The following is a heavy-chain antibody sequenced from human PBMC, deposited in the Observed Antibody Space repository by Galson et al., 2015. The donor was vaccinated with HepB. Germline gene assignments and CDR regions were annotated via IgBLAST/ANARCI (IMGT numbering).Heavy chain of an antibody. Sequence: SVKVSCKASGGTFSSYTISWVRQAPGQGLEWMGRIIPILGIANYAQKFQGRVTITADKSTSTAYMELSSLRSEDTAVYYCARDRSGSYFVYDYWGQGTLVTVSS. CDR1: GGTFSSYT. D-gene: IGHD1-26*01. V-gene: IGHV1-69*04. CDR2: IIPILGIA. J-gene: IGHJ4*02. CDR3: ARDRSGSYFVYDY.